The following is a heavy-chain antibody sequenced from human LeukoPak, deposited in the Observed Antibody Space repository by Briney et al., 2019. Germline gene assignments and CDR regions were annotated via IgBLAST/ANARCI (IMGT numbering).Heavy chain of an antibody. J-gene: IGHJ4*02. CDR3: ARYTAMVPFDY. D-gene: IGHD5-18*01. V-gene: IGHV4-59*01. Sequence: PSETLSLTCSVSGGYIRGYHWSWIRQPPGKGLEWIGYIYCDGSTNYNPSLKSRVTISVDTSKNQFSLKLRSVTAADTAVYYCARYTAMVPFDYWGQGTLVTVSS. CDR1: GGYIRGYH. CDR2: IYCDGST.